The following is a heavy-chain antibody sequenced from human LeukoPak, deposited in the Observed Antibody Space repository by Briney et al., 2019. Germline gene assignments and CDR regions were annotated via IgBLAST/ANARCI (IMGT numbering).Heavy chain of an antibody. CDR3: AKGRWPASFDY. D-gene: IGHD5-24*01. CDR2: ISWNSGSI. V-gene: IGHV3-9*01. J-gene: IGHJ4*02. CDR1: GFTFSTYG. Sequence: GGSLRLSCAASGFTFSTYGMSWVRQAPGKGLEWVSGISWNSGSIGYADSVKGRFTISRDNAKNSLYLQMNSLRAEDTALYYCAKGRWPASFDYWGQGTLVTVSS.